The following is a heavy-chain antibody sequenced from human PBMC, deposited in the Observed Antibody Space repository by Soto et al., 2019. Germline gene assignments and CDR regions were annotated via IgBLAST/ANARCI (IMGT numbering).Heavy chain of an antibody. V-gene: IGHV3-9*01. J-gene: IGHJ4*02. D-gene: IGHD1-1*01. CDR1: GFTFDDYA. CDR3: AKSRGTSILLYFDY. CDR2: ISWNSGSI. Sequence: EVQLVESGGGLVQPGRSLRLSCAASGFTFDDYAMHWVRQAPGKGLEWVSGISWNSGSIGYADSVKGRFTISRDNAKNSLYLQMNSLRAEDTALYYCAKSRGTSILLYFDYWGQGTLVTVSS.